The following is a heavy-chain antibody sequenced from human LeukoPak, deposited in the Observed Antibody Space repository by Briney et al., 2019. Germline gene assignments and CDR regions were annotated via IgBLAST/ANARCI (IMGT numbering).Heavy chain of an antibody. V-gene: IGHV3-23*01. D-gene: IGHD6-13*01. CDR2: ISGNGGTT. J-gene: IGHJ4*02. CDR1: GFTFNTYA. CDR3: ARDIHSSGWYVGFDN. Sequence: GGSLRLSCAASGFTFNTYAMSWVRQAPGKGLEWVSGISGNGGTTYYPDSVTGRFTISKDISKSTLYLQINSLRAEDTAVYYCARDIHSSGWYVGFDNWGQGTLVTVSS.